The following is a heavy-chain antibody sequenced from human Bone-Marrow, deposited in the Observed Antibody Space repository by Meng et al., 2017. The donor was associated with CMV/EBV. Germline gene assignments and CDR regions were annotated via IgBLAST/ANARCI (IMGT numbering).Heavy chain of an antibody. D-gene: IGHD6-13*01. CDR2: MYYSGST. J-gene: IGHJ6*02. V-gene: IGHV4-61*01. CDR3: ATDQIYRAAAGYYYYYGMDV. Sequence: SETLSLTCTVSGGSVSSGRYYWSWIRQPPGKGLEWIGYMYYSGSTNYNPSLKSRVTITVDTSNNQFSLKLSSVTAADTAVYYCATDQIYRAAAGYYYYYGMDVWGQRNTVTV. CDR1: GGSVSSGRYY.